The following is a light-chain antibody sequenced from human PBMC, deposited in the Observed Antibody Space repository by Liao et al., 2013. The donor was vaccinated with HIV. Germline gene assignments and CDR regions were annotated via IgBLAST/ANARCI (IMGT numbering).Light chain of an antibody. J-gene: IGLJ1*01. CDR2: QDD. V-gene: IGLV3-1*01. CDR1: KLGDKY. Sequence: SYELIQPPSVSVSPGQTASITCSGDKLGDKYASWYQQKPGQSPVLVLYQDDKLPSGIPERFAGSNSGNTATLTISGTQTIDEADYYCQAWDSNTFVFGTGTKVTVL. CDR3: QAWDSNTFV.